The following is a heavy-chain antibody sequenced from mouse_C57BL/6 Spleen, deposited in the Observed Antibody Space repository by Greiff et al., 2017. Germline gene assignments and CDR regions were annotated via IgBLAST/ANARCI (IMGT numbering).Heavy chain of an antibody. D-gene: IGHD1-1*01. CDR2: IDPSDSET. CDR1: GYTFTSYW. J-gene: IGHJ4*01. Sequence: VQLQQPGAELVRPGSSVKLSCKASGYTFTSYWMHWVKQRPIQGLEWIGNIDPSDSETHYNQKFKDKATLTVDKSSSTAYMQLSSLTSEDSAVYYCARDFTTVVATPYAMDYWGQGTSVTVSS. V-gene: IGHV1-52*01. CDR3: ARDFTTVVATPYAMDY.